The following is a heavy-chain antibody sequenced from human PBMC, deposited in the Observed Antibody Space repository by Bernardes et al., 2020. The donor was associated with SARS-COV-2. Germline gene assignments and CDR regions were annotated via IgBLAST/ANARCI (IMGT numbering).Heavy chain of an antibody. J-gene: IGHJ4*02. Sequence: GGSLRLSCSASGFTFSSYALHWVRQAPGKGLEYVSAISSDGGKTYYADSVKGRFIISRDNSKNMLHLQMSSLRLEDTAMYYCVKGSVAVAGVDYWGQGTLVTVST. V-gene: IGHV3-64D*06. D-gene: IGHD6-19*01. CDR3: VKGSVAVAGVDY. CDR2: ISSDGGKT. CDR1: GFTFSSYA.